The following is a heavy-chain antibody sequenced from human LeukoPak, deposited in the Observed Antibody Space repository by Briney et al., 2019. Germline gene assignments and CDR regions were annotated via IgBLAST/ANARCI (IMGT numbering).Heavy chain of an antibody. CDR1: GYSFTNYW. D-gene: IGHD4-11*01. CDR2: VYPGDSDT. J-gene: IGHJ3*02. CDR3: ARPEADYRDAFDI. V-gene: IGHV5-51*01. Sequence: GESLKISCNGSGYSFTNYWIGWVRQLPGKGLEWMGIVYPGDSDTRYSPSFQGQVTFSADKSITTACLQWTSLKASDTAMYYCARPEADYRDAFDIWGQGTMVTVSS.